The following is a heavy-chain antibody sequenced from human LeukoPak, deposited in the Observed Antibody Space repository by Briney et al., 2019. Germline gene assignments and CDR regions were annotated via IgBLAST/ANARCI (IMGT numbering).Heavy chain of an antibody. CDR2: INPNSGGT. CDR3: ARDLVVVPALDDY. J-gene: IGHJ4*02. CDR1: GYTFTGYY. D-gene: IGHD2-2*01. Sequence: ASVKVSCKASGYTFTGYYMHWVRQVPGQGLEWMGWINPNSGGTNYAQKFQGRVTMTRDTSISTAYMELSRLRSDDTAVYYCARDLVVVPALDDYWGQGTLVTVSS. V-gene: IGHV1-2*02.